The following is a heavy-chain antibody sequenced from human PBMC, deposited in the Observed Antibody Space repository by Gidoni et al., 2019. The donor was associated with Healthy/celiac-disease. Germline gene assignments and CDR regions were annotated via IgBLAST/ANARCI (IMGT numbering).Heavy chain of an antibody. J-gene: IGHJ2*01. CDR2: IIPSFGTA. D-gene: IGHD4-17*01. CDR1: GGPFSSYA. V-gene: IGHV1-69*01. Sequence: QVQLVQSGVEVKKPGSALTVSCTASGGPFSSYAISWVRQAPGHGLEWMGGIIPSFGTANYAQKFQGRVTCTADESTSTAYMALNSLRSEDTAVYYGARDLLTTVVTPVDWYFDLWGRGTLVTVSS. CDR3: ARDLLTTVVTPVDWYFDL.